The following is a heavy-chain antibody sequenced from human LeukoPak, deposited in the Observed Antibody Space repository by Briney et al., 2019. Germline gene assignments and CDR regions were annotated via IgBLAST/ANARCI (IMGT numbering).Heavy chain of an antibody. J-gene: IGHJ4*02. CDR2: IYTGDSDT. Sequence: GESLNFSCQGSETSFTCYWIGGARQMPGKGLEWMGIIYTGDSDTRYSPSFQGRVTISADKSISTAYLQWNSPKASDTAICYSARLLGYNISWMGPFGYWGQGTLVTVSS. CDR1: ETSFTCYW. D-gene: IGHD6-13*01. CDR3: ARLLGYNISWMGPFGY. V-gene: IGHV5-51*01.